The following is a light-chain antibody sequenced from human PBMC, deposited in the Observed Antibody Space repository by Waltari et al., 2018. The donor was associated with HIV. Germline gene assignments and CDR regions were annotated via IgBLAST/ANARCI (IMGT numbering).Light chain of an antibody. CDR2: AKI. V-gene: IGLV3-19*01. CDR3: HSRDSSGNHL. J-gene: IGLJ2*01. Sequence: SSELTQDPAVSVALGQTVSITCQGDSLKNYYANWYHQKPGQAPVLVIYAKINRPSGIPDRFSGSGSGNTASLTITGAHAEDEVDYYCHSRDSSGNHLFGGGTKVTVL. CDR1: SLKNYY.